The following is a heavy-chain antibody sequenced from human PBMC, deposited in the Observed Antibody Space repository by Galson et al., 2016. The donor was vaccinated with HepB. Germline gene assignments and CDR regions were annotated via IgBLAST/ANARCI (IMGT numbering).Heavy chain of an antibody. J-gene: IGHJ4*02. CDR1: GFTFSSYS. CDR2: ISSRSSYI. CDR3: ARAFSRESGFDY. Sequence: SLRLSCAASGFTFSSYSMNWVRQAPGKGLEWVSSISSRSSYIHHADSVKGRFTISRDNAKNSLYLQMNSLRAEDTAVYYCARAFSRESGFDYWGQGTLVTVSS. V-gene: IGHV3-21*01. D-gene: IGHD3-10*01.